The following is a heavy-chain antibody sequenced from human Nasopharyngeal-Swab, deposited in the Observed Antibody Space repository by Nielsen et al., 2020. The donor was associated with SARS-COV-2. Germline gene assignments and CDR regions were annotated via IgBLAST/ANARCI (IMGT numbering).Heavy chain of an antibody. D-gene: IGHD3-9*01. CDR1: GYTFTTYA. Sequence: ASVKVSCKASGYTFTTYAIHWVRQAPGQRLEWMGWINAGNGNTKYSQKLQGRVTITRDTSASTAYMGLSSPRSEDTAVYYCARDSSSGLRYFDWLSPGYNWFDPWGQGTLVTVSS. CDR2: INAGNGNT. J-gene: IGHJ5*02. V-gene: IGHV1-3*01. CDR3: ARDSSSGLRYFDWLSPGYNWFDP.